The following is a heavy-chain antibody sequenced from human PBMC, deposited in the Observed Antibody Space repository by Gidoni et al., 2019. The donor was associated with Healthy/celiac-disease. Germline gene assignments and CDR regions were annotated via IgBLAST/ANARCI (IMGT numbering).Heavy chain of an antibody. CDR1: GFTFSSYS. Sequence: EVQLVESGGGLVKPGGSLRLSCAASGFTFSSYSMNWVRQAPGKGLEWVSSISSSSSYIYYADSVKGRFTISRDNAKNSLYLQMNSLRAEDTAVYYCARDGPYQLPLDYWGQGTLVTVSS. D-gene: IGHD2-2*01. V-gene: IGHV3-21*01. J-gene: IGHJ4*02. CDR2: ISSSSSYI. CDR3: ARDGPYQLPLDY.